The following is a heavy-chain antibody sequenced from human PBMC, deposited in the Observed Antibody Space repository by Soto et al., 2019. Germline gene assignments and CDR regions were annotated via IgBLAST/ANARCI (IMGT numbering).Heavy chain of an antibody. CDR2: ISYDGSNK. CDR3: ASTEGGDSMGGMDV. CDR1: GFTFSSYA. J-gene: IGHJ6*02. V-gene: IGHV3-30-3*01. D-gene: IGHD2-21*02. Sequence: PGGSLRLSCAASGFTFSSYAMHWVRQAPGKGLEWVAVISYDGSNKYYADSVKGRFTISRDNSKNTLYLQMNSLRAEDTAVYYCASTEGGDSMGGMDVWGQGTTVTVSS.